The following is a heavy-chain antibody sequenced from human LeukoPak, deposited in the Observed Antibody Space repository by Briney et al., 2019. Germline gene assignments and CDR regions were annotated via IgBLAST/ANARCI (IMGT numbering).Heavy chain of an antibody. V-gene: IGHV1-69*02. CDR2: IIPILGIA. Sequence: SVKVSCKASGGTFSSYTISWVRQAPGQGLEWMGRIIPILGIANYAQKFQGRVTITADKSTSTAYMELSSLRSEDTAVYYCARRMIDFTYAFDIWGQGTMVTVSS. CDR3: ARRMIDFTYAFDI. CDR1: GGTFSSYT. D-gene: IGHD3-3*01. J-gene: IGHJ3*02.